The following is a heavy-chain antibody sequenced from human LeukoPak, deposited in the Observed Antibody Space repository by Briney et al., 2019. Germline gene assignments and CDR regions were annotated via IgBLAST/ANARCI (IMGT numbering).Heavy chain of an antibody. CDR3: AKPHYDILTGALTHFDY. D-gene: IGHD3-9*01. CDR1: GFNFSSYA. CDR2: ISGSGGST. V-gene: IGHV3-23*01. Sequence: GGSLRLSCAASGFNFSSYAMSWVRQAPGKGLEWVSAISGSGGSTYYADSVEGRFTISRDNSKNTLYLQMNSLRAEDTAVYYCAKPHYDILTGALTHFDYWGQGTLVTVSS. J-gene: IGHJ4*02.